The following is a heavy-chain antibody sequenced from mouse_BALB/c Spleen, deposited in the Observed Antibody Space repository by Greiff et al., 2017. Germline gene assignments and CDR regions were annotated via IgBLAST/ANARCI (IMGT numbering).Heavy chain of an antibody. CDR3: AREGLGLYFDY. J-gene: IGHJ2*01. CDR2: IYPGDGDT. V-gene: IGHV1-80*01. D-gene: IGHD4-1*01. CDR1: GYAFSSYW. Sequence: QVQLQQSGAELVRPGSSVKISCKASGYAFSSYWMNLVKQRPGQGLEWIGQIYPGDGDTNYNGKFKGKATLTADKSSSTAYMQLSSLTSEDSAVYFCAREGLGLYFDYWGQGTTLTVSS.